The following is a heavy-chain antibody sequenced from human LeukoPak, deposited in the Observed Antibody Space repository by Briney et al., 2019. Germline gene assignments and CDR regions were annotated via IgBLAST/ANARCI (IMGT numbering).Heavy chain of an antibody. D-gene: IGHD6-13*01. CDR1: GFTFSSYW. Sequence: GGSLRLSCVASGFTFSSYWMTWVRQAPGKGLEWVANIKSDGTQNYYVDSVKGRFTISRDNAKNSLYLQMDSLRADETAVYYCARLRPYSSSWYAYYGMDVWGQGTTVTVSS. CDR2: IKSDGTQN. V-gene: IGHV3-7*04. CDR3: ARLRPYSSSWYAYYGMDV. J-gene: IGHJ6*02.